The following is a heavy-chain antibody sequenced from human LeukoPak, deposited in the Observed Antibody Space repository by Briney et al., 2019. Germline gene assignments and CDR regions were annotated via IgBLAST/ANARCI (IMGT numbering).Heavy chain of an antibody. CDR1: GFTFSGSA. D-gene: IGHD3-22*01. CDR2: IKSKANSYAK. V-gene: IGHV3-73*01. Sequence: GVTLSLSCAASGFTFSGSAMHWVRQASGKGLEWVVRIKSKANSYAKAYAASVKGRFTISRDDSMNTAYLQMNSMKTEDTAVYYCTRYYYDSSGYYYLFDYWGQGTLVTVSS. J-gene: IGHJ4*02. CDR3: TRYYYDSSGYYYLFDY.